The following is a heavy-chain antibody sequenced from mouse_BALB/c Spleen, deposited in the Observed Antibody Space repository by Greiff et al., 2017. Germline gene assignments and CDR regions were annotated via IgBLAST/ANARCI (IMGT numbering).Heavy chain of an antibody. CDR1: GFPFTSYS. CDR2: IHPSDSET. Sequence: QVQLQQPGAELVRPGASVKLSCQASGFPFTSYSMHWVKQRPGQSLEWIGMIHPSDSETRSNQKFKDMATLTVDTSSSTAYMQLSSPTSEHSAVYYGARGDYLDYGGQGTTLTVS. V-gene: IGHV1-69*02. J-gene: IGHJ2*01. CDR3: ARGDYLDY.